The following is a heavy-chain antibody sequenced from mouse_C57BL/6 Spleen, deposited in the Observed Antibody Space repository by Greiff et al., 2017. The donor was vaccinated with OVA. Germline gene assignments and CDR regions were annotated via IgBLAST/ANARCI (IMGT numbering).Heavy chain of an antibody. V-gene: IGHV1-66*01. CDR1: GYSFTSYY. CDR2: IYPGSGNT. Sequence: VKLMESGPELVKPGASVKISCKASGYSFTSYYIHWVKQRPGQGLEWIGWIYPGSGNTKYNEKFKGKATLTADTSSSTAYMQRSSLTSEDSAVYYCARERDDYAWFAYWGQGTLVTVSA. D-gene: IGHD2-4*01. J-gene: IGHJ3*01. CDR3: ARERDDYAWFAY.